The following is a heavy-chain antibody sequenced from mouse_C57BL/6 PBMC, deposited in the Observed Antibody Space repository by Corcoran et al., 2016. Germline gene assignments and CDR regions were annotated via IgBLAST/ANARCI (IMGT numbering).Heavy chain of an antibody. D-gene: IGHD1-1*01. CDR3: AIEAYYYGPNY. CDR1: GYTFTDYD. V-gene: IGHV1-26*01. J-gene: IGHJ2*01. CDR2: INPNNGGT. Sequence: EVQLQQSGAEVVKPGASVKISCKASGYTFTDYDMNWVKQSHGKSLEWIGDINPNNGGTSYNQKFKGKATLTVDKSSSTAYMELRSLTSEDSAVYYCAIEAYYYGPNYWGQGTTLTVSS.